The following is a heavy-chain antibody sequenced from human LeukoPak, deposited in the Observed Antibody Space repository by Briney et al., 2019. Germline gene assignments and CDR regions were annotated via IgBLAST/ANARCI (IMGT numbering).Heavy chain of an antibody. CDR3: AGGTYYGTGTRPGYLNY. CDR1: NFSVNNNY. CDR2: LDNFGAK. J-gene: IGHJ4*02. D-gene: IGHD3-10*01. Sequence: GGSLRLSCAASNFSVNNNYIDWVRQAPGKGLEWVSSLDNFGAKYYGDSVTGRYTVSRDLSKNTVYLQMSSLRADDTAVYYCAGGTYYGTGTRPGYLNYWGLGTLVTVSS. V-gene: IGHV3-53*01.